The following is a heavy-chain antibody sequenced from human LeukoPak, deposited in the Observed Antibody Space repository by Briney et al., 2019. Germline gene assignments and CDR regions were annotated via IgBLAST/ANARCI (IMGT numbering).Heavy chain of an antibody. V-gene: IGHV1-18*01. D-gene: IGHD6-19*01. J-gene: IGHJ5*02. CDR2: ISAYNGNT. Sequence: ASVKVSCKASGYTFTSYGVSWVRQAPGQGLEWMGWISAYNGNTNYAQKLQGRVTMTTDTSTSTAYMELRSLRSDDTAVYYCAREDSSGWYNWFDPWGQGTLVTVSS. CDR3: AREDSSGWYNWFDP. CDR1: GYTFTSYG.